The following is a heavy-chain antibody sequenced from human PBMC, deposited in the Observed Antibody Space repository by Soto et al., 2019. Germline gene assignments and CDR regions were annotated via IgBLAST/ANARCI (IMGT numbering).Heavy chain of an antibody. Sequence: EVQLVESGGDLVKPGGSLRLSCAASGFTFSNAWMHWVRQAPGKGLEWVGRVNSRILGETTDYAAPAKGRFPISRYDSTSTVYLQMNSLKSDATAVYYCTTGSSSDWVGFYSWGQGTMVTVAS. CDR3: TTGSSSDWVGFYS. V-gene: IGHV3-15*07. CDR1: GFTFSNAW. CDR2: VNSRILGETT. D-gene: IGHD2-21*02. J-gene: IGHJ4*02.